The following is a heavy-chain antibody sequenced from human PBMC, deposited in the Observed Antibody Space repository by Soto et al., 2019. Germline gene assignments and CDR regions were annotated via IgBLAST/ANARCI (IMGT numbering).Heavy chain of an antibody. CDR1: GFTFSSSD. J-gene: IGHJ2*01. Sequence: GSLRPSCEASGFTFSSSDIHWVRQATGKGLEWVSGTGTAGDTYSPGSVKGRVTISRENAKNSLYLQMNSLRAGDTAVYYCVRAARRYWYFDLWGRGTLVTV. CDR2: TGTAGDT. CDR3: VRAARRYWYFDL. D-gene: IGHD6-6*01. V-gene: IGHV3-13*01.